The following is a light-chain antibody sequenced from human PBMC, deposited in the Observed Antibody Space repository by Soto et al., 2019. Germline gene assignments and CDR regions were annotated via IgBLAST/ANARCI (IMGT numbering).Light chain of an antibody. Sequence: EIVLTQSPGTLSLSPGERATLSCRASQSVSSSYLAWSQQKPGQAPRLLIYGASSRATGIPDRFSGSGSGTDFTLTISSLEPEDFAVYYCQQYDSSPITFGQGTRLEIK. V-gene: IGKV3-20*01. CDR3: QQYDSSPIT. J-gene: IGKJ5*01. CDR1: QSVSSSY. CDR2: GAS.